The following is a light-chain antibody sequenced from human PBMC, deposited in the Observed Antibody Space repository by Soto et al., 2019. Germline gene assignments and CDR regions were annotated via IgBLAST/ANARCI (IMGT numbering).Light chain of an antibody. CDR3: QTWDTGIRV. CDR1: SGHSNYA. CDR2: LKSDGSH. Sequence: QPVLTQSPSASASLGASVKLTCTLSSGHSNYAIAWHQQQPEKGPRCLMKLKSDGSHTKGDGIPDRFSGSSSGAERYLTISSLQSEDEADYYCQTWDTGIRVFGGGTKLTVL. J-gene: IGLJ3*02. V-gene: IGLV4-69*01.